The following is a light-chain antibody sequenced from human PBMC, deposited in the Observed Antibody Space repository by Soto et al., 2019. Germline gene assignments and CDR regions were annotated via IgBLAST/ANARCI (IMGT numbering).Light chain of an antibody. V-gene: IGKV1-39*01. Sequence: DIQMTQSPSSLSASVGDRVTITCRASQSISTNLNWYQQKPGKAPNLLNYDASYLESGVPSRFSGSGSGTDFTLAISSLQPEDFATYYCQQSYSTPGFGPGTKVEIK. J-gene: IGKJ1*01. CDR1: QSISTN. CDR2: DAS. CDR3: QQSYSTPG.